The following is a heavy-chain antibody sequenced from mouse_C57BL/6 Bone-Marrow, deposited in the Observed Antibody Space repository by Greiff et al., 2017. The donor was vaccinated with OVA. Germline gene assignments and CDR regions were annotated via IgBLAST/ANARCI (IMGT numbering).Heavy chain of an antibody. CDR2: IDPSDSYT. V-gene: IGHV1-50*01. CDR3: ARGERGYYFDY. Sequence: QVHVKQPGAELVKPGASVKLSCKASGYTFTSYWMQWVKQRPGQGLEWIGEIDPSDSYTNYNQKFKGKATLTVDTSSSTAYMQLSSLTSEDSAVYYCARGERGYYFDYWGQGTTLTVSS. J-gene: IGHJ2*01. CDR1: GYTFTSYW.